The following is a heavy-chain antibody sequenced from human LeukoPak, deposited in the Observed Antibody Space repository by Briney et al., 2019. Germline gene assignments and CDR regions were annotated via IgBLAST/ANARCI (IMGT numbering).Heavy chain of an antibody. Sequence: PGRSLRLSCAASGFTFSSYWMSWVRQAPGKGLEWVANIKQDGREKHYVDSVKGRFTISRDNAKKSLFLHTNSLRVEDTAVYYCARGSEYTISTNYYFDYWGQGTLVTVSS. V-gene: IGHV3-7*01. CDR3: ARGSEYTISTNYYFDY. CDR1: GFTFSSYW. CDR2: IKQDGREK. J-gene: IGHJ4*02. D-gene: IGHD6-6*01.